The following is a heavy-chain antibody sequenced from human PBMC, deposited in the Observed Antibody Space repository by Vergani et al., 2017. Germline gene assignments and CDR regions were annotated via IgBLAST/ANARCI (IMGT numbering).Heavy chain of an antibody. CDR3: ARADRYYDSSGTEYFQH. CDR1: GYTFTSYA. V-gene: IGHV1-3*04. CDR2: INTGNGNT. J-gene: IGHJ1*01. D-gene: IGHD3-22*01. Sequence: QVQLVQSGAEVKKPGASVKVSCKASGYTFTSYAMHWVRQAPGQRLEWMGWINTGNGNTKYSQKFQGRVTITRDTSASTAYMELSSLRSEDTAVYYCARADRYYDSSGTEYFQHWGQGTLVTVSS.